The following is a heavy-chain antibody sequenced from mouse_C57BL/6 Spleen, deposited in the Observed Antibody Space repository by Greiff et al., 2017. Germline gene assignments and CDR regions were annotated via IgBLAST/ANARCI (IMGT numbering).Heavy chain of an antibody. CDR3: ARRDGNLAWFAY. CDR1: GFTFSSYT. Sequence: EVKVVESGGGLVKPGGSLKLSCAASGFTFSSYTMSWVRQTPEKRLEWVATLSGGGGNTYYPDSVKGRFTISRDNAKNTLYLQMSSLRSEDTALYYCARRDGNLAWFAYWGQGTLVTVSA. CDR2: LSGGGGNT. V-gene: IGHV5-9*01. D-gene: IGHD2-1*01. J-gene: IGHJ3*01.